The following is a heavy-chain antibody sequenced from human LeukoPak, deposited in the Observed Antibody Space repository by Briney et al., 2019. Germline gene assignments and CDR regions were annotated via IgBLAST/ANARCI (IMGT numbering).Heavy chain of an antibody. V-gene: IGHV3-74*01. Sequence: GGSLRLSCAASGFTFRNYWMHWVRQAPGKGLVWVSRINIDGSTRYADSVEGRFTISRDNAKNTLYLQMNSLRAEDAGVYYCAKEGAFPKITYDTWGQGTL. CDR3: AKEGAFPKITYDT. CDR2: INIDGST. J-gene: IGHJ5*02. D-gene: IGHD1-14*01. CDR1: GFTFRNYW.